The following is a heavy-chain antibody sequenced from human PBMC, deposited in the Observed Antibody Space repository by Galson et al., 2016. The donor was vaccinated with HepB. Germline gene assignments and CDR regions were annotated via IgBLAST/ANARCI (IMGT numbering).Heavy chain of an antibody. Sequence: SLRLSCAASGFTFTNFAVGWVRQAPGRGLEWVSGINRAGDVTYYADSVKGRFTISRDNSKNTLSLQMNSLRVDDTALYSCAKDGYSGSFGYFDYWGQGSLVTVSS. J-gene: IGHJ4*02. CDR3: AKDGYSGSFGYFDY. CDR2: INRAGDVT. CDR1: GFTFTNFA. D-gene: IGHD5-24*01. V-gene: IGHV3-23*01.